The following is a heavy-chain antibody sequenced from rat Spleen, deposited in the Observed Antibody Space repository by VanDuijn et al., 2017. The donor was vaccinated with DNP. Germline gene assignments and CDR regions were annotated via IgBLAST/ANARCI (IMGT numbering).Heavy chain of an antibody. J-gene: IGHJ2*01. CDR2: ISYDGSST. CDR3: ARLNNWLFDY. Sequence: EVQLVESGGGLVQPGRSLKLSCAASGFTFSNYGMAWVRQAPTKGLEWVATISYDGSSTYYRDSVKGRFTISRDNAKSTLYLQMDSLRSEDTATYYCARLNNWLFDYWGQGVMVTVSS. CDR1: GFTFSNYG. V-gene: IGHV5-29*01. D-gene: IGHD1-10*01.